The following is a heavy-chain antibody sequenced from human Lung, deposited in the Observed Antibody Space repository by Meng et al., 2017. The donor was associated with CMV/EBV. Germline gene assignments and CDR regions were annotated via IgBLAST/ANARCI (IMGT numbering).Heavy chain of an antibody. J-gene: IGHJ4*02. CDR3: AKDQNYYDTSGFLKTSFDY. CDR1: FSSYA. CDR2: ISGNGRAT. V-gene: IGHV3-23*01. Sequence: FSSYAMNWVRHAPGKGLEWLSLISGNGRATFYADSVKGRFTISRDNSKNTLYLQMNSLRAEDTAVYYCAKDQNYYDTSGFLKTSFDYWGQGTLVTVSS. D-gene: IGHD3-22*01.